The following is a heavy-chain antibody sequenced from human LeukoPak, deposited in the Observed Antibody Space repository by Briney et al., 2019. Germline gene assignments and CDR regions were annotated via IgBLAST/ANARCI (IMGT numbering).Heavy chain of an antibody. V-gene: IGHV4-39*07. CDR3: ASLVYGSGWYYFDY. CDR1: GGSISSSSYY. D-gene: IGHD6-19*01. J-gene: IGHJ4*02. CDR2: IYYSGST. Sequence: SETLSLTCTVSGGSISSSSYYWGWIRQPPGKGLEWIGSIYYSGSTYYNPSLKSRVTISVDTSKNQFSLKLSSVTAADTAVYYCASLVYGSGWYYFDYWGQGTLVTVSS.